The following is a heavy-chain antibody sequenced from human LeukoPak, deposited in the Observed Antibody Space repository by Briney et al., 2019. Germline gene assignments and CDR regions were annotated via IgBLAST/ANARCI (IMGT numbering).Heavy chain of an antibody. CDR1: GYTFTSYI. Sequence: ASVKVYCKAYGYTFTSYIISWVRHATGQGLEWMGWINAYNGNTDYAQRDQGRVTMTTDTSTSTAYMELRSLRSDDTAVYYCARDRHIAAAVYYYYMDVWGKGTPVTVSS. CDR3: ARDRHIAAAVYYYYMDV. CDR2: INAYNGNT. V-gene: IGHV1-18*04. D-gene: IGHD6-13*01. J-gene: IGHJ6*03.